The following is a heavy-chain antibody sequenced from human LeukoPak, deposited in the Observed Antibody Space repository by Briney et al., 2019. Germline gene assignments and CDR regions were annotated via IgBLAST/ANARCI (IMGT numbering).Heavy chain of an antibody. Sequence: ESGPTLVKPTQTLTLTCTFSGFSLSTSGVGVGWIRQPPGKALEWLPLIYWDDDKRYSPSLKSRLTITKDTSKNQVVLTMTNMDPVDTATYYCAHRPFYYDSSGYYSLWFDPWGQGTLVTVSS. J-gene: IGHJ5*02. CDR2: IYWDDDK. CDR3: AHRPFYYDSSGYYSLWFDP. D-gene: IGHD3-22*01. CDR1: GFSLSTSGVG. V-gene: IGHV2-5*02.